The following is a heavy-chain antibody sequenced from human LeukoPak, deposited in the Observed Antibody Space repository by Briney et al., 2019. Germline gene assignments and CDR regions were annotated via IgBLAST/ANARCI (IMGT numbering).Heavy chain of an antibody. CDR3: ARDMGTSSWHAFDN. D-gene: IGHD6-13*01. Sequence: GGSLRLSCAASGFTFRTYYMNWVRQTPGKGLEWVSYISPSSGAIHYADSVKGRFTISRDNAKNSLSLQMNSLRAEDTAVYYCARDMGTSSWHAFDNWGQGTLVTVSS. CDR2: ISPSSGAI. CDR1: GFTFRTYY. V-gene: IGHV3-48*01. J-gene: IGHJ4*02.